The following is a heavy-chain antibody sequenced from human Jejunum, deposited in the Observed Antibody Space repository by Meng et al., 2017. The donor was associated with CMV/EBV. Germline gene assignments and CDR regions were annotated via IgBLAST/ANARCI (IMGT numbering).Heavy chain of an antibody. CDR2: VFAGGTT. Sequence: ASGCTVDGNYMTWVRQAPGEGLEWVSVVFAGGTTYYADSVKGRFTISRDTSQNTVYLHMNSLRADDTAVYYCARLSSDHYYAIVVWGQGTTVTVSS. CDR3: ARLSSDHYYAIVV. J-gene: IGHJ6*02. V-gene: IGHV3-53*01. D-gene: IGHD3-10*02. CDR1: GCTVDGNY.